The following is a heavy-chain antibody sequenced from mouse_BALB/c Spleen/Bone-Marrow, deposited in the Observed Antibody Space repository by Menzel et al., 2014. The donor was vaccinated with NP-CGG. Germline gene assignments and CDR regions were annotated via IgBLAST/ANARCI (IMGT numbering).Heavy chain of an antibody. CDR3: ARLGTTAVPDY. Sequence: VQLQQSGPELVKPGASVKVSCKASGYAFTNYNMYWVKQSHGKSLEWIGYNDPYSGGTNYNQKFKGKATSTVDKSSSTAYMHLNSLTSEDSAVYYCARLGTTAVPDYWGQGTTLTVSS. CDR1: GYAFTNYN. D-gene: IGHD1-1*01. V-gene: IGHV1S135*01. CDR2: NDPYSGGT. J-gene: IGHJ2*01.